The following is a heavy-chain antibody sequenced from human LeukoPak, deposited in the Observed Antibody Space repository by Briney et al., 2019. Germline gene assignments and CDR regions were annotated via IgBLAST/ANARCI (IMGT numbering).Heavy chain of an antibody. CDR3: ARWLNYYDSSGYRYYFDY. CDR2: INPNSGGT. J-gene: IGHJ4*02. CDR1: GYTFTGYY. Sequence: ASVKVSCKASGYTFTGYYMHWVRQAPGQGLEWMGWINPNSGGTNYAQKFQGRVTMTRDTSISTAYMALSRLRSDDTAVYYCARWLNYYDSSGYRYYFDYWGQGTLVTVPS. D-gene: IGHD3-22*01. V-gene: IGHV1-2*02.